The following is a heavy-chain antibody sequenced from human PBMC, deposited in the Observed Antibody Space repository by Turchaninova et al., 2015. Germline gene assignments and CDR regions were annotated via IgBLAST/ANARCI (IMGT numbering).Heavy chain of an antibody. V-gene: IGHV1-18*01. D-gene: IGHD1-1*01. J-gene: IGHJ4*02. CDR1: GYTFISYG. CDR2: MHAHSGLT. CDR3: ARDRDWNLDS. Sequence: QVQMAQSGTEVKKPGDSVKVSCKASGYTFISYGISWMRQAPGQGIEWRGWMHAHSGLTNYAQKLQDRDTMTTDPSTSTAYMELGSLTSDDTAMYYCARDRDWNLDSWGQGTLVTVSS.